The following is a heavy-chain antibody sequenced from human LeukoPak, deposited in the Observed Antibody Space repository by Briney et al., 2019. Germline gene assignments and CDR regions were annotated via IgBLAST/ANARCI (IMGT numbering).Heavy chain of an antibody. CDR2: INPNSGGT. CDR1: GYTFTGYY. CDR3: ARDSPSLYCGGDCSSRYFDL. Sequence: ASVKVSCKASGYTFTGYYMHWVRQAPGQGLEWTGWINPNSGGTNYARKFQGRVTMTRDTSISTAYMELSRLRSDDTAVYYCARDSPSLYCGGDCSSRYFDLWGRGTLVTVSS. D-gene: IGHD2-21*01. V-gene: IGHV1-2*02. J-gene: IGHJ2*01.